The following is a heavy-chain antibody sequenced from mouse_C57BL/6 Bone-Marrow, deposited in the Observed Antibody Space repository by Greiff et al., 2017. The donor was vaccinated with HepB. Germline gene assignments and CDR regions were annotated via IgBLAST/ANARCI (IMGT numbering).Heavy chain of an antibody. CDR2: IYPGYGET. J-gene: IGHJ2*01. V-gene: IGHV1-80*01. D-gene: IGHD4-1*01. Sequence: QVQLKQSGAELVKPGATVKITCKASGYAFSSYWMNWVKQRTGKGLEWIGQIYPGYGETNTNGKVTCKATLTADKSSSTAYMQLSSLTAEDSAVYFCARNWDSDYWGQGTTLTVSS. CDR3: ARNWDSDY. CDR1: GYAFSSYW.